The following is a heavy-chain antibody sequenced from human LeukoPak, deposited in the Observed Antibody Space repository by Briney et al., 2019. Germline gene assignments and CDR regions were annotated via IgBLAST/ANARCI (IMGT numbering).Heavy chain of an antibody. V-gene: IGHV4-38-2*02. CDR2: IYHSGSI. J-gene: IGHJ4*02. D-gene: IGHD5-18*01. CDR1: GDSISSGYY. CDR3: ARDVGYNYGSVYYFDY. Sequence: PSETLSLTCAVSGDSISSGYYWGWIRQPPGKGLEWIGNIYHSGSIYYNPSLKSQVTISVDMSKNQLSLKLSSVTAADTAVYYCARDVGYNYGSVYYFDYWGQGTLVTVSS.